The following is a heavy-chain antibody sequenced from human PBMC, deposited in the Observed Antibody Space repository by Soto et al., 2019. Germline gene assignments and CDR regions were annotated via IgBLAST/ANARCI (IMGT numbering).Heavy chain of an antibody. D-gene: IGHD1-26*01. CDR2: VYYTGST. Sequence: SETLSLTCTVSGGSISTSAFYWGWIRQPPGDGLEWIGTVYYTGSTYYNPSLQSRVTISVDTSKNQFSLKLTSVTAADTAVYYCARHSPVGNIFDYWGQGALVTVSS. J-gene: IGHJ4*02. CDR1: GGSISTSAFY. V-gene: IGHV4-39*01. CDR3: ARHSPVGNIFDY.